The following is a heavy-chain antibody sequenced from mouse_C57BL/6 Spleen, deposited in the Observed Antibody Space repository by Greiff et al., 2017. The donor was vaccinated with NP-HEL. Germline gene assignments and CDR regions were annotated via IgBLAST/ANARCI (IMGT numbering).Heavy chain of an antibody. V-gene: IGHV5-6*01. CDR1: GFTFSSYG. D-gene: IGHD4-1*01. CDR3: ASETGTGNAMDY. Sequence: EVKLMESGGDLVKPGGSLKLSCAASGFTFSSYGMSWVRQTPDKRLEWVATISSGGSYTYYPDSVKGRFTISRDNAKNTLYLQMSSLKSEDTAMYYCASETGTGNAMDYWGQGTSVTVSS. J-gene: IGHJ4*01. CDR2: ISSGGSYT.